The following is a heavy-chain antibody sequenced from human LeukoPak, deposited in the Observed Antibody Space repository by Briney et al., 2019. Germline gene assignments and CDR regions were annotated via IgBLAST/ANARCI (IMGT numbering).Heavy chain of an antibody. V-gene: IGHV4-59*01. J-gene: IGHJ4*02. CDR3: ARSHGLY. CDR1: GASMNTYL. Sequence: SETLSLTCTVSGASMNTYLWSWIRQPPGKGLEWVGYVSYSGTTNYNPSLKSRVTISIDTSRNQFSLNLNSVTAADTAVYYCARSHGLYWGQGTLVTVSS. CDR2: VSYSGTT.